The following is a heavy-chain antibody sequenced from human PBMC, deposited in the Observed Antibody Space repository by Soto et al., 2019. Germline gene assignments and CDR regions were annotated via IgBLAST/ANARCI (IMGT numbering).Heavy chain of an antibody. CDR3: ARDRGDEFVFGYGMDV. CDR2: INPNSGGT. V-gene: IGHV1-2*02. J-gene: IGHJ6*02. D-gene: IGHD3-16*01. Sequence: ASVKVSCKASGYTFTGYYMHWVRQAPGQGLEWMGWINPNSGGTNYAQKFQGRVTMTRDTSISTAYMELSRLRSDDTAVYYCARDRGDEFVFGYGMDVWGQGTTVTVSS. CDR1: GYTFTGYY.